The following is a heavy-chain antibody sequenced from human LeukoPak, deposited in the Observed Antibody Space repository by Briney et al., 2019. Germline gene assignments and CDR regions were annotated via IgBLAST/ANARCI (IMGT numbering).Heavy chain of an antibody. CDR1: GGSISSGDYY. J-gene: IGHJ4*02. CDR3: ARARWYRNTYFDY. Sequence: SQTLSLTCTVSGGSISSGDYYWSWIRQPPGKGLEWIGYIYYSGSTYYNPSLKSRVTISVDTSKNQFSLKLSSVTAADTAVYYCARARWYRNTYFDYWGQGTLVTVSS. V-gene: IGHV4-30-4*01. D-gene: IGHD2-15*01. CDR2: IYYSGST.